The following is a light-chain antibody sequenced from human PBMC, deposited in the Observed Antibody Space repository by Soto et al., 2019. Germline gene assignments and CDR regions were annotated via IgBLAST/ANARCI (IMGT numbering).Light chain of an antibody. CDR2: GAS. J-gene: IGKJ2*01. V-gene: IGKV3-15*01. CDR3: QSYNDWPFT. CDR1: ESLSTY. Sequence: EIVMTQSPATLSVSPGERVTLSCRGSESLSTYLAWYQQKPGQAPRLLIYGASTKATGIPARFSGSGSATDFTLTISSLQSEDFAVYYCQSYNDWPFTFGQGTKLEI.